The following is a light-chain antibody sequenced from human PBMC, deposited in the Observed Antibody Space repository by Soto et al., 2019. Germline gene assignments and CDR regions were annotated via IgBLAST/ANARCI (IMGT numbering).Light chain of an antibody. CDR1: SSDVGGYNY. CDR3: SSYAGSNNLNV. V-gene: IGLV2-8*01. Sequence: QSALTQPPSASGSPGQSVTISCTGTSSDVGGYNYVSWYQQHPGKAPKLMIYDVSKRPSGVPDRFSGSKSGNTASLTVSGLQADDEADYYCSSYAGSNNLNVFGTGTKLTVL. CDR2: DVS. J-gene: IGLJ1*01.